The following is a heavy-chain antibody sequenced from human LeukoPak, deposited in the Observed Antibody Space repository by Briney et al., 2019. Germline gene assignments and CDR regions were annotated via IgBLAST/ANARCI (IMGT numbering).Heavy chain of an antibody. CDR2: ISSSGSTI. CDR1: GFTFSDYY. V-gene: IGHV3-11*01. D-gene: IGHD3-10*01. CDR3: ARDKPYYAASYYFDY. J-gene: IGHJ4*02. Sequence: TGGSLRLSCAASGFTFSDYYMSWIRQAPGKGLEWVSYISSSGSTIYYADSVKGRFTISRGNAKNSLYLQMNSLRAEDTAVYYCARDKPYYAASYYFDYWGQGTLVTVSS.